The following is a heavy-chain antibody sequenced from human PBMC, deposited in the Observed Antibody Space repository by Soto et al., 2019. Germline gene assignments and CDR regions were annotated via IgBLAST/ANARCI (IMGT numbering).Heavy chain of an antibody. CDR3: ARDSSGYPLNWFDP. J-gene: IGHJ5*02. CDR2: ISSSSSTI. Sequence: PGGSLRLSCAASGFTFSSYSMNWVRQAPGKGLEWVSYISSSSSTIYYADSVKGRFTISRDNAKNSLYLQMNSLRDEDTAVYYCARDSSGYPLNWFDPWGQGTLVTVSS. CDR1: GFTFSSYS. D-gene: IGHD3-22*01. V-gene: IGHV3-48*02.